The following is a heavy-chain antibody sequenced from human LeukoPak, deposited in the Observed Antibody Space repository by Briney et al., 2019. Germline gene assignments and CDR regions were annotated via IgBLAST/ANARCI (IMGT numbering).Heavy chain of an antibody. Sequence: SETLSLTCAVYGGSFSDSSWSWIRQPPGMSLEWIGDINYSGSATYSPSLRSRVTISLDTSKNQFSLKVTSVTAADTAMYYCARHFRGSPYYFDSWGQGTLVTVSS. CDR3: ARHFRGSPYYFDS. CDR1: GGSFSDSS. V-gene: IGHV4-34*01. J-gene: IGHJ4*02. CDR2: INYSGSA. D-gene: IGHD5-12*01.